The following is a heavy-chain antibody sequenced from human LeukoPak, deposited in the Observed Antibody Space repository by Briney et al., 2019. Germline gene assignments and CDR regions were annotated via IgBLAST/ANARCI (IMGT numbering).Heavy chain of an antibody. D-gene: IGHD1-26*01. J-gene: IGHJ4*02. Sequence: SETLSLTRTVSGYSISSGYYWGWIRQPPGKGLEWIGSIYHSGSTYYNPSLKSRVTISVDTSKNQFSLKLSSVTAADTAVYYCARDRGSWGQGTLVTVSS. CDR1: GYSISSGYY. CDR3: ARDRGS. V-gene: IGHV4-38-2*02. CDR2: IYHSGST.